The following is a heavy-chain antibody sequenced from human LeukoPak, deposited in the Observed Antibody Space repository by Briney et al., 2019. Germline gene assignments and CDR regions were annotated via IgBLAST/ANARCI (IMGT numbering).Heavy chain of an antibody. D-gene: IGHD2-2*01. CDR1: GGSFSGYY. CDR3: ARFTNGFDY. Sequence: PSETLSLTCAVYGGSFSGYYWSWIRQPSGKGLEWIGEINHSGSTNYNPSLKSRVTISVDTSKNQFSLKLSFVTAADTAVYYCARFTNGFDYWGQGTLVTVSS. J-gene: IGHJ4*02. V-gene: IGHV4-34*01. CDR2: INHSGST.